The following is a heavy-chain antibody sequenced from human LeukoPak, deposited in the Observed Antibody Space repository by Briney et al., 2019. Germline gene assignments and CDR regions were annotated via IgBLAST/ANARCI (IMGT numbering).Heavy chain of an antibody. CDR2: ISYDGSNK. CDR3: AKDLESSDSSGYLDY. J-gene: IGHJ4*02. Sequence: GGSLRLSCAASGFTFSSYGMHWVRQAPGKGLEWVAVISYDGSNKYYADSVKGRFTISRDNSKNTLYLQMNSLRAEDTAVYYCAKDLESSDSSGYLDYWGQGTLVTVSS. D-gene: IGHD3-22*01. V-gene: IGHV3-30*18. CDR1: GFTFSSYG.